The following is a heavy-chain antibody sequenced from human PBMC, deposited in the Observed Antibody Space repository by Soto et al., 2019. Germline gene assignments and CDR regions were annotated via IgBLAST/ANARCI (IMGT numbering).Heavy chain of an antibody. D-gene: IGHD2-21*01. CDR2: TSYDGSDE. V-gene: IGHV3-30*18. Sequence: QVQLVESGGGVVQPGTSLRLSCAASGFTLSSYGMHWVRQAPGKGLEWVAVTSYDGSDEYYADSAKGRFTIFRDNSKNTLHLQMNSLRAEDTAMYYCAKWFGGDPHWYFDLWGRGTLVTVSS. CDR1: GFTLSSYG. J-gene: IGHJ2*01. CDR3: AKWFGGDPHWYFDL.